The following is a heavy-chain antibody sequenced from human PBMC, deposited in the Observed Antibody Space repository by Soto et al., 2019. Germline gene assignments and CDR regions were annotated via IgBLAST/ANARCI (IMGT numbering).Heavy chain of an antibody. J-gene: IGHJ4*02. CDR3: ARRYGGTFDX. CDR2: IYYSGST. D-gene: IGHD2-15*01. V-gene: IGHV4-59*08. Sequence: PSETLSLTCTVSGGSISSYYWSWIRQPPGKGLEWIGYIYYSGSTNYNPSLKSRVTISVDTSKNQFSLKLSSVTAADTAVYYCARRYGGTFDXSGQGTLVTVSS. CDR1: GGSISSYY.